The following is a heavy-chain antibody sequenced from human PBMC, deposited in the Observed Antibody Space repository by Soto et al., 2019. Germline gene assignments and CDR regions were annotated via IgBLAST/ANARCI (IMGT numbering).Heavy chain of an antibody. CDR2: ISSSSSYI. CDR1: GFTFSSYS. CDR3: ASDGARAD. Sequence: VVSLRLSCAASGFTFSSYSMNWVRQAPGKGLEWVSSISSSSSYIYYADSVKGRFTISRDNAKNSLYLQMNSLRAEDTAVYYYASDGARADWGQGTLVTVAS. J-gene: IGHJ4*02. V-gene: IGHV3-21*01.